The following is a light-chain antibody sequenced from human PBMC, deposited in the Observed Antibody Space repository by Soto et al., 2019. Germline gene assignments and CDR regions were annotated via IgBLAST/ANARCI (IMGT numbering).Light chain of an antibody. Sequence: QSALTQPASVSGSPGQSITIYCTGTSSDVGGYNYVSWYQQHPGKAPKLMISEVSNRPSGVSNRFSGSKSGNTASLTISGLQAEDEADYYCSSYTSSSTLVFGGGTQLTVL. V-gene: IGLV2-14*01. CDR2: EVS. J-gene: IGLJ2*01. CDR1: SSDVGGYNY. CDR3: SSYTSSSTLV.